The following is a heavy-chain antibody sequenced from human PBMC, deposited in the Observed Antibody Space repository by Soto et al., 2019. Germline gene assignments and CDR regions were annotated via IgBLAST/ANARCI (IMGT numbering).Heavy chain of an antibody. Sequence: QVQLVQSGADLKKPGSSVKVSCKASGGTFSDHNINWVRQAPGQGLEWMGGLIPIFGTPNYAQKFQGRVSITANEATSTAYMELSSLRSEDTAVYYCARGWDHYDSSGLLTWFDSWGQGTLVTVSP. J-gene: IGHJ5*01. V-gene: IGHV1-69*01. CDR3: ARGWDHYDSSGLLTWFDS. CDR2: LIPIFGTP. D-gene: IGHD3-22*01. CDR1: GGTFSDHN.